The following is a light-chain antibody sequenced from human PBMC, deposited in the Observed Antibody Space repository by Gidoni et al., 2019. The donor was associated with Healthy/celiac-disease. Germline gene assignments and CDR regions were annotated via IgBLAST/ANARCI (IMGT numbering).Light chain of an antibody. Sequence: QSALTPPASVSGSPGQSITISCTGTSSDVGSYNLVSWYQQHPGKAPNLVIYEGSKRPSGVSNRFSGSKSGNTASLTISGLQAEDEADYYCCSYAGSSTLVFGGGTKLTVL. CDR2: EGS. CDR1: SSDVGSYNL. CDR3: CSYAGSSTLV. J-gene: IGLJ2*01. V-gene: IGLV2-23*01.